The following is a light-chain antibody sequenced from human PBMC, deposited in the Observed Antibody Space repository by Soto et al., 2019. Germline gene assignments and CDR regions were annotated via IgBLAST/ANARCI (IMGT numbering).Light chain of an antibody. CDR1: SGHSSYA. Sequence: QPVLTQSPSASASLGASVKLTCTLSSGHSSYAIAWHQQQPEKGPRYLMKLSSGGSHSKGDGIPDRFSGSSSGAERYLTISSPQSEDEADYYCQTWDTGARVVFGGGTKLTVL. CDR2: LSSGGSH. V-gene: IGLV4-69*01. J-gene: IGLJ2*01. CDR3: QTWDTGARVV.